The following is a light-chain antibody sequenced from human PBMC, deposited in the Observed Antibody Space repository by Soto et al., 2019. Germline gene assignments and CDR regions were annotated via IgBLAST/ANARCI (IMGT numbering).Light chain of an antibody. CDR1: SSDVGGYNY. V-gene: IGLV2-14*01. J-gene: IGLJ1*01. CDR2: EVS. Sequence: QSALTQPASVSGSAGQSIAISCTGTSSDVGGYNYVSWYQQHPGKAPKLLLSEVSKRPSGVSDRFSGSKSGNTASLTISGLRTQDEADYYCSSFTSAYTFVFGTGTKLTVL. CDR3: SSFTSAYTFV.